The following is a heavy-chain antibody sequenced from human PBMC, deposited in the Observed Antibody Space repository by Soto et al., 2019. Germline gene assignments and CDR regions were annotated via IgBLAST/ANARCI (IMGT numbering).Heavy chain of an antibody. CDR2: ISYDGSNK. Sequence: QVQLVESGGGVVQPGRSLRLSCAASGFTFSSYGMHWVRQAPGKGLEWVAVISYDGSNKYYADSVKGRFTISRDNSKNRLYLQMNSLRDEDTAVYYCATVMLPVPNRYCSGGSCYDYYYGMDVWGQGTTVTVSS. CDR1: GFTFSSYG. V-gene: IGHV3-30*03. D-gene: IGHD2-15*01. CDR3: ATVMLPVPNRYCSGGSCYDYYYGMDV. J-gene: IGHJ6*02.